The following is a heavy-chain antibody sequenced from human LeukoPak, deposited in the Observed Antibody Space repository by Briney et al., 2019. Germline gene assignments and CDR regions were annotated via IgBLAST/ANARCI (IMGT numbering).Heavy chain of an antibody. CDR2: ISGSSSYI. J-gene: IGHJ4*02. D-gene: IGHD2-15*01. Sequence: GGSLRLSCAASGFTFSSFSMNWVRQAPGKGLEWVSSISGSSSYIYYADSVKGRFTISRHNAKNSLYLHMDSLRAEDTAVYYCARDSDGYCSGGRCSTFNYWGQGTLVTVSS. V-gene: IGHV3-21*01. CDR1: GFTFSSFS. CDR3: ARDSDGYCSGGRCSTFNY.